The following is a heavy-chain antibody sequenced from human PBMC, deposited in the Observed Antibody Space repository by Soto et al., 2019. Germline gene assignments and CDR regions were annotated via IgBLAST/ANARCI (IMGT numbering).Heavy chain of an antibody. V-gene: IGHV3-30-3*01. D-gene: IGHD2-15*01. Sequence: QVQLVESGGGVVQPGRSLRLSCAASGFTFNTYALHWVRQAPGKGLEWVAVISYDGSDIYYADSVKGRFTISRDNSKNTLYLHMNTLRPEDTAVYFCARDSDHYCSGGSCYPQDFWGQGTLVTVSS. J-gene: IGHJ4*02. CDR2: ISYDGSDI. CDR1: GFTFNTYA. CDR3: ARDSDHYCSGGSCYPQDF.